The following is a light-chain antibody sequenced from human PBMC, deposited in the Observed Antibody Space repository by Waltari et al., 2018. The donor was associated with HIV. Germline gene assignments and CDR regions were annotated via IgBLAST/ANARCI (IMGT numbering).Light chain of an antibody. CDR3: TSYAGNNRL. CDR2: EVT. J-gene: IGLJ2*01. Sequence: QSALTQPPSASGSPGQSVTISCTGASSAIGVSWYQHHPGKAPKLIIYEVTKRPSGVPDRFSGSKSGNTASLTVSGLQAEDEADYYCTSYAGNNRLFGGGTKVTVL. CDR1: SSAIGV. V-gene: IGLV2-8*01.